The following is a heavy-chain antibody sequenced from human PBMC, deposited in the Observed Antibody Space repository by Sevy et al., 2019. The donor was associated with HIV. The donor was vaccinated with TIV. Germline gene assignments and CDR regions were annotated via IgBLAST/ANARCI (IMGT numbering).Heavy chain of an antibody. D-gene: IGHD6-13*01. CDR1: GIIFTTSG. CDR2: ISYDGRNK. CDR3: AKESVSWYLDF. Sequence: GGSLRLSCAVSGIIFTTSGMHWVRQAPGKGLEWVAVISYDGRNKFYGDSVKGRFTISRDNSKNTVYLHMNSLRSEDTAVYYCAKESVSWYLDFWGQGTLVTVS. V-gene: IGHV3-30*18. J-gene: IGHJ4*02.